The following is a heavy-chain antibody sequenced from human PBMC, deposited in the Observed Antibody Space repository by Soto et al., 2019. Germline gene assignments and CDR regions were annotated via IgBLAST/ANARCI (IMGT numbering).Heavy chain of an antibody. Sequence: EVQLVESGGGLVKPGGSLRLSCAASGLTFTNAWMNWVRQAPGKGLEWVGRIKSKTDGGTTDYAAPVKGRFTISRDDSKNTLYLQMNSLKTGDTAVYYCTTHLNYYDSSGYYYLNWFDPWGQGTLVTVSS. D-gene: IGHD3-22*01. CDR1: GLTFTNAW. V-gene: IGHV3-15*07. CDR2: IKSKTDGGTT. J-gene: IGHJ5*02. CDR3: TTHLNYYDSSGYYYLNWFDP.